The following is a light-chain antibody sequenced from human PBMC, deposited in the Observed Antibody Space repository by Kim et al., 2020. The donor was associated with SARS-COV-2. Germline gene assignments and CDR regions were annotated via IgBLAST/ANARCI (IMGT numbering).Light chain of an antibody. CDR2: GAS. CDR3: QQYGSSPRT. J-gene: IGKJ1*01. CDR1: QSVSSNY. V-gene: IGKV3-20*01. Sequence: ETVLTQSPGTLSLSVGERATLSCRASQSVSSNYLAWYQHKPGQAPRLLIYGASFRATGIPDRFSGSGSGTDFTLTISRLEPEDFVVYYCQQYGSSPRTFGQGTKVDIK.